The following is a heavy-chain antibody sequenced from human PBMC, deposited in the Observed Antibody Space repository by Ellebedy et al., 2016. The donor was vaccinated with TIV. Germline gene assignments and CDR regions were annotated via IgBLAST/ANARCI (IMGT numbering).Heavy chain of an antibody. CDR3: AREARIAVAGTAGFDY. Sequence: MPSETLSLTCTVSGASITSYYWNWIRQPPGKGLEWIAYIFYSGHTNYNPSLTSRVTISVDTSKNQFSLKLNYVTAADTAVYYCAREARIAVAGTAGFDYWGQGTLVTVSS. CDR1: GASITSYY. V-gene: IGHV4-59*01. CDR2: IFYSGHT. J-gene: IGHJ4*02. D-gene: IGHD6-19*01.